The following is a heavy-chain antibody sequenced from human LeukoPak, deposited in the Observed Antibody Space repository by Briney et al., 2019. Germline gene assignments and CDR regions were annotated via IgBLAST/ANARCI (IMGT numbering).Heavy chain of an antibody. D-gene: IGHD4-17*01. V-gene: IGHV3-7*01. CDR2: IKQDGSEK. Sequence: GGSLRLSCAASGFTFSSYWMSWVRQAPGKGLEWVANIKQDGSEKYYVDSVKGRFTISRDNAKNSLYLQMNSLRAEDTAVYYCARERDDYGDYGFVSYYMDVWGKGTTVTVSS. J-gene: IGHJ6*03. CDR3: ARERDDYGDYGFVSYYMDV. CDR1: GFTFSSYW.